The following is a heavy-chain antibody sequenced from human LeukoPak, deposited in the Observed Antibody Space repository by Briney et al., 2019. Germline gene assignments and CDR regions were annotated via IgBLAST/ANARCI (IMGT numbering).Heavy chain of an antibody. Sequence: GGSLRLSCAASGFTFSSYWMHWVRQAPGKGLVWVSRISSDGSSTTYADSVKGRFTISRDNAKNTLYLQMNSLRAEDTAVYYCGRGGKVEQLVLARWGQGTLVTVSS. J-gene: IGHJ4*02. V-gene: IGHV3-74*01. CDR1: GFTFSSYW. CDR3: GRGGKVEQLVLAR. CDR2: ISSDGSST. D-gene: IGHD6-13*01.